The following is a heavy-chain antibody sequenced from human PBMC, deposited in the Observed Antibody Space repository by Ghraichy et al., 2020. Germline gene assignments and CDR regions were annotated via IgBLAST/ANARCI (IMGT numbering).Heavy chain of an antibody. V-gene: IGHV4-30-2*01. CDR3: ARGGFFSYAFDV. J-gene: IGHJ3*01. Sequence: SETLSLTCTVSGDSISSGPYSWSWIRQPPGKGLEWIGYMYLSGSTYYNLSLKSRVTISIDRSKHQFSLKMSSVTAADTAVYYCARGGFFSYAFDVWGQGKMAPAPS. CDR1: GDSISSGPYS. D-gene: IGHD2/OR15-2a*01. CDR2: MYLSGST.